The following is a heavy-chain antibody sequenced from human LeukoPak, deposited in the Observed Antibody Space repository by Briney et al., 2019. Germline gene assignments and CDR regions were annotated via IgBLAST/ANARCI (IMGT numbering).Heavy chain of an antibody. CDR3: ARVSVGLWFDP. Sequence: PSETLSLTCAVSGDSISSRNWWSWVRQPPGKGLEWIGEIYDSGSTNYNPSLKSRVTISVDKSKNQFSLKLTSVTAADTAVYYCARVSVGLWFDPWGQGTLVTVSS. V-gene: IGHV4-4*02. D-gene: IGHD2-15*01. CDR2: IYDSGST. CDR1: GDSISSRNW. J-gene: IGHJ5*02.